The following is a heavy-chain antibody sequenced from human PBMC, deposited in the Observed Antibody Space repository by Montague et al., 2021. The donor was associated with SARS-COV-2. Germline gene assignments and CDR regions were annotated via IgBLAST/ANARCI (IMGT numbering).Heavy chain of an antibody. CDR2: NT. V-gene: IGHV4-34*01. J-gene: IGHJ6*04. D-gene: IGHD6-13*01. CDR3: ARGPHSSSWHYYYYYGMDV. Sequence: NTNYNPSLKSRVTISVDASKNQFSLKLSSVTAADTAVYYCARGPHSSSWHYYYYYGMDVWGKGTTGTVS.